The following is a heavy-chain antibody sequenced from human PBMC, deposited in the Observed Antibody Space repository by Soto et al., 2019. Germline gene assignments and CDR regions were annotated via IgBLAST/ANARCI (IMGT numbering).Heavy chain of an antibody. Sequence: EVQLVESGGGLVQPGGSLRLSCAASGFTFSSYWMHWVRQAPGKGLVWVSRINSDGSSTSYAASVKGRFTISRDTTKNTLDQQMNILRAEDTAVYYSERPHPRDDFWSGYYPSWCKGTLVTVS. CDR2: INSDGSST. V-gene: IGHV3-74*01. CDR1: GFTFSSYW. CDR3: ERPHPRDDFWSGYYPS. D-gene: IGHD3-3*01. J-gene: IGHJ4*02.